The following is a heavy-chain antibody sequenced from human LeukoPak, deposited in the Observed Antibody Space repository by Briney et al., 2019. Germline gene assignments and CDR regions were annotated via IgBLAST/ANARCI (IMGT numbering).Heavy chain of an antibody. Sequence: SETLSLTCAVYGGSFSGYYWGWIRQPPGKGLEWIGEINHSGSTNYNPSLKSRVTISVDTSKNQFSLKLSSVTAADTAVYYCARAEVALGYCSSTSCSPPLYYYYYMDVWGKGTTVTVSS. D-gene: IGHD2-2*01. CDR2: INHSGST. CDR1: GGSFSGYY. V-gene: IGHV4-34*01. CDR3: ARAEVALGYCSSTSCSPPLYYYYYMDV. J-gene: IGHJ6*03.